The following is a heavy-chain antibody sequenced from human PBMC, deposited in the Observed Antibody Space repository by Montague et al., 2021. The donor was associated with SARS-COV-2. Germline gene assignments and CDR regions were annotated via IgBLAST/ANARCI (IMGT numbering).Heavy chain of an antibody. Sequence: SETLSLTCTVSGGSINSGSYYWGGIRQAAGKGVEWIGYIDYRGSTNYKPSLETRVTISVDPSKNQFSLKMRSVTAADTAVYYCAREDRWNWFDPWGQGTLVIVSS. CDR3: AREDRWNWFDP. CDR2: IDYRGST. D-gene: IGHD5-24*01. CDR1: GGSINSGSYY. V-gene: IGHV4-61*01. J-gene: IGHJ5*02.